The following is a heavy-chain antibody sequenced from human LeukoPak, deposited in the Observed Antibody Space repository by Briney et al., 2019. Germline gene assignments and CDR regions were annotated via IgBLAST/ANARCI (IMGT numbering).Heavy chain of an antibody. CDR2: LYVSGSGGT. D-gene: IGHD6-19*01. CDR3: ARDKRVAVAGTYIYYYYMDV. Sequence: SETLSLTGTVSGGSISSYYWSWLRQPAGKGLEWIGRLYVSGSGGTNYNPSLKSRVTMSVDTSKNQFSLKLSSVTAADTAVYYCARDKRVAVAGTYIYYYYMDVWGNGTTVTISS. CDR1: GGSISSYY. J-gene: IGHJ6*03. V-gene: IGHV4-4*07.